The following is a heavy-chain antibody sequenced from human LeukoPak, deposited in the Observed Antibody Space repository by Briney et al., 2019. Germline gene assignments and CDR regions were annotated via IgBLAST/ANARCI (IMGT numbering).Heavy chain of an antibody. CDR1: GFTFSRYE. V-gene: IGHV3-48*03. J-gene: IGHJ6*02. Sequence: PGGSLRLSCAAAGFTFSRYEMNWVRQATGKGPVRGSYISSSGNTIYYAGSVKRRFSISRDNAKNSLYLQMNSLRAEDTAVYYCAREGPYCGGDCYRVGYYYYGVDVWGQGTTVTVS. CDR3: AREGPYCGGDCYRVGYYYYGVDV. CDR2: ISSSGNTI. D-gene: IGHD2-21*02.